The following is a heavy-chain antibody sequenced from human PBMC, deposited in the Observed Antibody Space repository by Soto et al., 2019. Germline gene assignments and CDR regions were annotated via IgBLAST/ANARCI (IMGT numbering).Heavy chain of an antibody. CDR3: ARSGSGSYYIPYYYYGMDV. Sequence: QVQLVQSGAEVKKPGSSVKVSCKASGGTFSSYAISWVRQAPGQGLEWMGGFIPIFGTANYAQKFQGRVTITADESTSTAYMELSSLRSEDTAVYYCARSGSGSYYIPYYYYGMDVWGQGTTVTVSS. J-gene: IGHJ6*02. CDR2: FIPIFGTA. V-gene: IGHV1-69*01. D-gene: IGHD3-10*01. CDR1: GGTFSSYA.